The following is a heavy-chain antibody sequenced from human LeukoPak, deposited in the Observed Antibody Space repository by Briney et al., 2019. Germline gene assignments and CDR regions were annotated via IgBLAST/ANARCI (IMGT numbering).Heavy chain of an antibody. CDR3: ARDGGWYKRGLDYFYYYMDV. CDR2: ISSSSRTI. D-gene: IGHD6-19*01. J-gene: IGHJ6*03. CDR1: GFSFSSYS. V-gene: IGHV3-48*04. Sequence: GGSLRLSCAASGFSFSSYSMNWVRQAPGKGLEWVSYISSSSRTIYYADSVKGRFTISRDNAKNSLYLQMNSLMAEDTALYYCARDGGWYKRGLDYFYYYMDVWGKGTTVTVSS.